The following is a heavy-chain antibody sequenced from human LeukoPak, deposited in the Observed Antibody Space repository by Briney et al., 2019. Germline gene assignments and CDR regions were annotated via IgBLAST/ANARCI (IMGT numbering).Heavy chain of an antibody. D-gene: IGHD3-22*01. Sequence: SETLSLTCTVSGYSISSGYYWGWIRQPPGKGLEWIGSIYHSGSTNYNPSLKSRVTISVDTSKNQFSLKLSSVTAADTAVYYCARATPDYYYDSSGYYYSEDYWGQGTLVTVSS. CDR2: IYHSGST. CDR3: ARATPDYYYDSSGYYYSEDY. CDR1: GYSISSGYY. V-gene: IGHV4-38-2*02. J-gene: IGHJ4*02.